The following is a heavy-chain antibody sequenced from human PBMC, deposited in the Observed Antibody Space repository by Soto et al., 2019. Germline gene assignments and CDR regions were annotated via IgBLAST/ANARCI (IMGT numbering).Heavy chain of an antibody. CDR2: ISYDGSNK. Sequence: QVQLVESGGGVVQPGRSLRLSCAASGFIFSKYGMHWVRQAPGKGLEGVAVISYDGSNKYYAESEKGRFIISRDTSENTLYLPMNSRRAEDTALYYCAKDLASGNPYYYYAMDVWGQGTTVTVSS. V-gene: IGHV3-30*18. D-gene: IGHD3-10*01. J-gene: IGHJ6*02. CDR1: GFIFSKYG. CDR3: AKDLASGNPYYYYAMDV.